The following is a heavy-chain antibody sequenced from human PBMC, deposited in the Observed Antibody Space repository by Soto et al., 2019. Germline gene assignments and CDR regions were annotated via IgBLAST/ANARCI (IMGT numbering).Heavy chain of an antibody. CDR3: TSDTFGLRDT. Sequence: MQMVESGGGSVQPGGSLRLSCAASGFPFSHYWMHWVRQTPCKGLVWVSRITPAWTITNYAEAVDGLFTISRDNADSALFLQMNSLRAEATAIYFCTSDTFGLRDTWGQGTLVTVYS. V-gene: IGHV3-74*01. J-gene: IGHJ5*02. CDR2: ITPAWTIT. CDR1: GFPFSHYW. D-gene: IGHD3-16*01.